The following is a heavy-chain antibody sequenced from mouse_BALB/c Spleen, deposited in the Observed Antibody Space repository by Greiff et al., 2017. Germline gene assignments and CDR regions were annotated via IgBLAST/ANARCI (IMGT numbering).Heavy chain of an antibody. CDR3: ARYDGYYLDY. CDR2: ISSGGGNT. J-gene: IGHJ4*01. Sequence: EVKLMESGGGLVKPGGSLKLSCAASGFTFSSYTMSWVRQTPEKRLEWVATISSGGGNTYYPDSVKGRFTISRDNAKNNLYLQMSSLRSEDTALYYCARYDGYYLDYWGQGTSVTVSS. D-gene: IGHD2-3*01. CDR1: GFTFSSYT. V-gene: IGHV5-9*03.